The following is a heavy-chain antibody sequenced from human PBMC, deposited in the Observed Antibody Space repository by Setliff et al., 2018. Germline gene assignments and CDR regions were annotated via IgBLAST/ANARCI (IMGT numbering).Heavy chain of an antibody. Sequence: GSLRLSCAASGFTFSSSAMAWVRQAPGKGLEWVSMISGSAQTTYYADSVKGRFTISRDNSKNTVYLEMNSLRAEDTAVYYCAKHGAYNDFLTGYNFYYDMDVWGQGTTVTVSS. CDR2: ISGSAQTT. J-gene: IGHJ6*02. D-gene: IGHD3-9*01. V-gene: IGHV3-23*01. CDR1: GFTFSSSA. CDR3: AKHGAYNDFLTGYNFYYDMDV.